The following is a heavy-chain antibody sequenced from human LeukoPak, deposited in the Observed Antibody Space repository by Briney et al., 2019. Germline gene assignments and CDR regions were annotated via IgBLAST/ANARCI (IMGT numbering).Heavy chain of an antibody. Sequence: SQTLSLTCTVSGDSISSGSYYWNWIRQPAGKGLEWIGRIYTSGGTDYNPSLKSRVTISIDTSKNQFSLKLSSVTAADTAVYYCARAIIEMATPRDYYYMDVWGKGTTVTVSS. D-gene: IGHD5-24*01. V-gene: IGHV4-61*02. CDR1: GDSISSGSYY. J-gene: IGHJ6*03. CDR2: IYTSGGT. CDR3: ARAIIEMATPRDYYYMDV.